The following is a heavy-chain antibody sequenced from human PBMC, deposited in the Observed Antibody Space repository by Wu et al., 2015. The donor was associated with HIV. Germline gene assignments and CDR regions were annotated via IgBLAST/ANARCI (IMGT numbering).Heavy chain of an antibody. Sequence: QVQLVQSGAAVKKPGASVKVSCKTSGYIFTAYYLHWVRQAPGHGLEWMGWINPASGSTILSDHFQGRLTVTRDTSTTTVYMELSSLRSEDTAIYYCTYTQLASIAIDSWGQGTLVTVSS. CDR1: GYIFTAYY. CDR3: TYTQLASIAIDS. V-gene: IGHV1/OR15-1*04. CDR2: INPASGST. D-gene: IGHD6-6*01. J-gene: IGHJ4*02.